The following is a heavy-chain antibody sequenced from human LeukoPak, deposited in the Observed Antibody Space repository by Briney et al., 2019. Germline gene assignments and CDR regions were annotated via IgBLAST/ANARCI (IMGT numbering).Heavy chain of an antibody. CDR3: ARGKVAARAFDY. V-gene: IGHV3-21*01. CDR1: GFTFSTYS. J-gene: IGHJ4*02. Sequence: GGSLRLSCAASGFTFSTYSMNWVRQAPGKGLEWVSSISSSSDYIYYADSVRGRFTISRDNAKNSLYLQMNSLRAEDTAVYYCARGKVAARAFDYWGQGTLVTVSS. D-gene: IGHD6-13*01. CDR2: ISSSSDYI.